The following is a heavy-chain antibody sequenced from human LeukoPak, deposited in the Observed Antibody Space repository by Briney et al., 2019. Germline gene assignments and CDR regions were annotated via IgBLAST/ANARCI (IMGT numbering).Heavy chain of an antibody. CDR2: IIPILGIA. Sequence: SVKVSCKASGGTFSSYAISWVRQAPGQGLEWMGRIIPILGIANYAQKFQGRVTITADKSTSTAYMELSSLRSEDTAGYYCAKVEGIAATGSADFWGQGTLGTVS. J-gene: IGHJ4*02. CDR1: GGTFSSYA. D-gene: IGHD6-13*01. V-gene: IGHV1-69*04. CDR3: AKVEGIAATGSADF.